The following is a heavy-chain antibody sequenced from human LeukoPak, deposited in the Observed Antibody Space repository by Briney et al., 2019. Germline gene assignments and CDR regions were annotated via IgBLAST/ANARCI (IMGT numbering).Heavy chain of an antibody. CDR3: AKVTSSYNYFDY. V-gene: IGHV3-23*01. J-gene: IGHJ4*02. CDR1: GFTFSTNA. D-gene: IGHD2-2*01. CDR2: ISVSGGTT. Sequence: PGGSLRLSCVASGFTFSTNAMNWVRQAPGKGLEWVSGISVSGGTTFYADSVKGRFTISRDNSKNTLSLQMNSLRAEDTAVYYCAKVTSSYNYFDYWGQGSLVTVSS.